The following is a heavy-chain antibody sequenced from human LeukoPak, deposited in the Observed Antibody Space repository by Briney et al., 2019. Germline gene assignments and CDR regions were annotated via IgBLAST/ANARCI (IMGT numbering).Heavy chain of an antibody. CDR1: GGSISSGSYY. D-gene: IGHD3-9*01. Sequence: SETLSLTCTVSGGSISSGSYYWSWIRQPAGKGLEWIGRIYTSGSTNYHPSLKSRVTISVDTSKNQFSLKLSSVTAADTAVYYCARTYDILTGLFDYWGQGTLVTVSS. CDR2: IYTSGST. CDR3: ARTYDILTGLFDY. J-gene: IGHJ4*02. V-gene: IGHV4-61*02.